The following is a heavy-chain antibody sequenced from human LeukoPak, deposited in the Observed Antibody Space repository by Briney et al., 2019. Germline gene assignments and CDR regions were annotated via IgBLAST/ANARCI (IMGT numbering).Heavy chain of an antibody. CDR2: FDPEDGET. Sequence: ASVTVSCKVSGYTLTELSMHWVRQAPGKGLEWMGGFDPEDGETIYAQKFQGRVTMTEDTSTDTAYMELSSLRSEDTAVYYCARTVFDSSGYPSRGSYNWFDPWGQGTLVTVSS. D-gene: IGHD3-22*01. CDR1: GYTLTELS. V-gene: IGHV1-24*01. J-gene: IGHJ5*02. CDR3: ARTVFDSSGYPSRGSYNWFDP.